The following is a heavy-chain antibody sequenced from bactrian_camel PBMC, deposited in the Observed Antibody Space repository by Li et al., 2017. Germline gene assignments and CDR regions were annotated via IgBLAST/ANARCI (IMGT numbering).Heavy chain of an antibody. D-gene: IGHD7*01. J-gene: IGHJ4*01. CDR2: ISPDGSVR. CDR1: GYTFSTHC. Sequence: HVQLVESGGGSVQSGGSLRLSCSASGYTFSTHCVGWFRQAPGKEREGVALISPDGSVRRYDDSVKGRFTISQDSGRNTVFLQMNSLKPEDTAMYYCAAKECYIGGPVSGLSPAEYKYWGQGTQVTVS. V-gene: IGHV3S6*01. CDR3: AAKECYIGGPVSGLSPAEYKY.